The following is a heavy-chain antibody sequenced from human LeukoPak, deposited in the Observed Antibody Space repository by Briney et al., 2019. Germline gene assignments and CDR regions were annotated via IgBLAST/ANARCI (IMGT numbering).Heavy chain of an antibody. V-gene: IGHV3-7*01. CDR2: IKQDGSEK. CDR1: GFTFSNYV. D-gene: IGHD6-19*01. J-gene: IGHJ6*02. CDR3: ARVEVWSSGWYGPYHYYGMDV. Sequence: PGGSLRLSCTASGFTFSNYVMTWVRQAPGKGLEWVANIKQDGSEKYYVDSVKGRFTISRDNAKNSMYLQMNSLRAEDTAVYYCARVEVWSSGWYGPYHYYGMDVWGQGTTVSVSS.